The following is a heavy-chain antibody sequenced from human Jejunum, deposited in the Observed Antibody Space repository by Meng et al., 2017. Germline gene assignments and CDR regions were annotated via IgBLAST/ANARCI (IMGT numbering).Heavy chain of an antibody. CDR3: ARDRDYSDNGMDV. D-gene: IGHD3-22*01. J-gene: IGHJ6*02. CDR1: GFTFSSYT. V-gene: IGHV3-21*01. CDR2: ISSSGTFI. Sequence: GGSLRLSCAASGFTFSSYTMNWVRQAPGKGLEWVSSISSSGTFIYNADSLKGRFTISRDNAKNSLNLQMNSLRVEDMAIYYCARDRDYSDNGMDVWGQGTTVTVSS.